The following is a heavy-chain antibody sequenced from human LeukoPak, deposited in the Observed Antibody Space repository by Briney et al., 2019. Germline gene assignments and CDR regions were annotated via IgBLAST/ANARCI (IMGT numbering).Heavy chain of an antibody. CDR3: ARAGRNGVEFDP. CDR1: GYTFTGYY. CDR2: INPNGGGT. Sequence: ASVKVSCKASGYTFTGYYMHWVRQAPGQGLEWMGWINPNGGGTNYAQKFQGRVTMTRDTSISTAYMELSRLRSDDTAVYYCARAGRNGVEFDPWGQGTLVTVSS. D-gene: IGHD3-10*01. V-gene: IGHV1-2*02. J-gene: IGHJ5*02.